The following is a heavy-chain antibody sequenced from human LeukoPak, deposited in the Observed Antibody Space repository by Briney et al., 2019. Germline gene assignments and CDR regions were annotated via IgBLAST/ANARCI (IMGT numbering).Heavy chain of an antibody. CDR3: AKEVVGATNWFDP. J-gene: IGHJ5*02. D-gene: IGHD1-26*01. CDR2: ISGSGGST. Sequence: PGGSLRLSCVASGFTFSSYAMSWVRQAPGKGLEWVSCISGSGGSTYFADSVKGRFTISRDNSKNTLYLQMNSLRGEDTAIYYCAKEVVGATNWFDPWGQGTLVTVSS. V-gene: IGHV3-23*01. CDR1: GFTFSSYA.